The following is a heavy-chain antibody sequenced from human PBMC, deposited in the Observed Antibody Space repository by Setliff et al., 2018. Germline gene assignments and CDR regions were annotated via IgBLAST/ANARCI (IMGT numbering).Heavy chain of an antibody. CDR1: GFTFSSYA. CDR3: ARNIPWTQPIDY. V-gene: IGHV3-23*01. CDR2: ISGSGGST. J-gene: IGHJ4*02. D-gene: IGHD2-21*01. Sequence: GGSLRLSCAASGFTFSSYAMSWVRQAPGKGLEWVSGISGSGGSTHYADSVKGRFTITRDSSKNTLYLQMNSLRAEDTAVYYCARNIPWTQPIDYWGQGTLVTVSS.